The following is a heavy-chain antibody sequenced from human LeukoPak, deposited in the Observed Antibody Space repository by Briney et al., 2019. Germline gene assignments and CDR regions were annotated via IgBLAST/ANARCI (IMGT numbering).Heavy chain of an antibody. CDR1: GGSFSSSSHY. V-gene: IGHV4-39*01. J-gene: IGHJ3*02. CDR3: ARHFDRDGYKSNAFDI. Sequence: PSETLSLTCTVSGGSFSSSSHYWGWVRQPPGKGLVWIGSMYYSGSTYYNAFLRSRVTISVDTSSDQFSLKPSSVTAADTAVYYCARHFDRDGYKSNAFDIWGQGTMVTVSS. D-gene: IGHD5-24*01. CDR2: MYYSGST.